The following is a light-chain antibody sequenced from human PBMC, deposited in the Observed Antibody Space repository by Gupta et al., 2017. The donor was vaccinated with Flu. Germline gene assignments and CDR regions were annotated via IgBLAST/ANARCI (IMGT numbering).Light chain of an antibody. J-gene: IGKJ5*01. V-gene: IGKV1-12*01. Sequence: IRITQSPSSVSASVGDRVTITCRASQDIRRWLAWYQQKPGKAPKLLISAASTLQSGVPPRFSGSGSGTDFALTISSLQPEDFATYLCQQAYSWPITFGQGTRLEIK. CDR3: QQAYSWPIT. CDR2: AAS. CDR1: QDIRRW.